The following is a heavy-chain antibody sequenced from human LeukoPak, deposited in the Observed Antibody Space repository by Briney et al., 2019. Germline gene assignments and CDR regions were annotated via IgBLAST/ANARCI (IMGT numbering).Heavy chain of an antibody. CDR2: ISSSSSYI. J-gene: IGHJ4*02. CDR1: GFSFNTHA. D-gene: IGHD3-3*01. V-gene: IGHV3-21*01. Sequence: GGSLRLSCATSGFSFNTHAMTWVRQAPGKGLEWVSSISSSSSYIYYADSVKGRFTISRDNAKNSLYLQMNSLRAEDTAVYYCARGTVDFWSGYYYFDYWGQGTLVTVSS. CDR3: ARGTVDFWSGYYYFDY.